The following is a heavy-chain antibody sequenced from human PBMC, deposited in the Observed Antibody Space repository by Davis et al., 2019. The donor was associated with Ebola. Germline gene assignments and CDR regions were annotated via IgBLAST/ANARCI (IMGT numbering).Heavy chain of an antibody. CDR2: ISVSGNVT. V-gene: IGHV3-48*04. CDR1: GFTFSSFG. J-gene: IGHJ4*02. CDR3: ARDLDLEY. D-gene: IGHD3/OR15-3a*01. Sequence: GESLKISCAASGFTFSSFGMHWVRQAPGKGLEWVSYISVSGNVTHYDDSVKGRFTISRDNTKNSVFLQMSSLRVEDTATYYCARDLDLEYWGQRTLVTVSS.